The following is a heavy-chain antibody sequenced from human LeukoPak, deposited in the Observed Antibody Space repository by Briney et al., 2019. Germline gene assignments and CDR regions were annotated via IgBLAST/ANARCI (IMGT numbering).Heavy chain of an antibody. CDR1: GITVSTNY. Sequence: PGGSLRLSCAASGITVSTNYMSWVRQAPGKGLEWVSIAFSDGRTFYADSVKGRFTISRDSSKNTVFLQTNSLRAEDTAVYYCARGDFDYWGQGTLVTVSS. CDR3: ARGDFDY. V-gene: IGHV3-53*01. CDR2: AFSDGRT. J-gene: IGHJ4*02.